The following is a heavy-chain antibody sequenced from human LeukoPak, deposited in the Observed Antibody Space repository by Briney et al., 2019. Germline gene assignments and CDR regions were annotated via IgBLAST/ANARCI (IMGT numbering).Heavy chain of an antibody. CDR3: ARVPYSSGPYFDY. CDR2: IYHSGST. J-gene: IGHJ4*02. V-gene: IGHV4-38-2*02. Sequence: PSETLSLTCTVSGYSISSGYYWGWIRQPPGKGLEWIGSIYHSGSTNYNPSLKSRVTISVDTSKNQFSLRVSSVTAADTAVYYCARVPYSSGPYFDYWGQGTLVTVSP. CDR1: GYSISSGYY. D-gene: IGHD6-19*01.